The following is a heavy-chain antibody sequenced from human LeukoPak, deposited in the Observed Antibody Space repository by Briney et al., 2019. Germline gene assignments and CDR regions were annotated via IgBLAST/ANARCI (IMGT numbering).Heavy chain of an antibody. D-gene: IGHD2-15*01. J-gene: IGHJ4*02. CDR1: GFTFSTYA. Sequence: GGSLRLSCATSGFTFSTYAILWVRQAPGKGLEWVAVIWYDGSNEHYVDSVKGRFTISRDNSRKTLYLQMNSLRVEDTAVYYCAREVDCSGGRCYRGEFDYWGQGTLVTVSS. CDR3: AREVDCSGGRCYRGEFDY. V-gene: IGHV3-33*01. CDR2: IWYDGSNE.